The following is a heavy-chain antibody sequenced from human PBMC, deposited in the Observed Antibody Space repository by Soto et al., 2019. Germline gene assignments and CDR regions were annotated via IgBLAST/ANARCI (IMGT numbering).Heavy chain of an antibody. V-gene: IGHV4-39*01. CDR1: GGSISSSSYY. CDR3: ARLGGSYGYFDY. J-gene: IGHJ4*02. Sequence: SLTCTVSGGSISSSSYYWGWIRQPPGKGLEWIGSIYYSGSTYYNPSLKSRVTISVDTSKNQFSLKLSSVTAADTAVYYCARLGGSYGYFDYWGQGALVTVSS. D-gene: IGHD5-18*01. CDR2: IYYSGST.